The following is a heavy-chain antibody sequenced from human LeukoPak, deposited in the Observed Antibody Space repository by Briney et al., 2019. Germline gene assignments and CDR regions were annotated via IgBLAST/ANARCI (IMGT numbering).Heavy chain of an antibody. Sequence: PGGSLRLSCAASGFTFSSYWMSWVRQAPGKGLEWVANIKQDGSEKYYVDSVNGRFTISRDNAKISLYLQMNSLRAEDTAVYYCARDNFVVAAISFDYWGQGTLVTVSS. CDR2: IKQDGSEK. J-gene: IGHJ4*02. D-gene: IGHD2-15*01. CDR1: GFTFSSYW. CDR3: ARDNFVVAAISFDY. V-gene: IGHV3-7*01.